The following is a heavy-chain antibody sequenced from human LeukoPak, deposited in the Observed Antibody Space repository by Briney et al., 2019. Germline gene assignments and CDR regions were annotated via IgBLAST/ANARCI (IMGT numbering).Heavy chain of an antibody. CDR2: ISGSGSST. J-gene: IGHJ4*02. CDR1: GFPFSSYA. CDR3: AKRAGYYSNYFDS. D-gene: IGHD5-12*01. V-gene: IGHV3-23*01. Sequence: GGALRLSCAASGFPFSSYAMSWVRQAPGKGLEWVSAISGSGSSTYYADSVKGRFTISRDNSRNTLYLQMNSLRAEDTAVYYCAKRAGYYSNYFDSWGQGTLVTVSS.